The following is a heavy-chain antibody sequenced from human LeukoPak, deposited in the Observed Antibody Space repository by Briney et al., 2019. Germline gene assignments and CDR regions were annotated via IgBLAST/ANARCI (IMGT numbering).Heavy chain of an antibody. CDR3: ARDIGSSDFDY. CDR2: IYYSGST. D-gene: IGHD6-6*01. J-gene: IGHJ4*02. CDR1: GGFISSYY. Sequence: SETLSLTCTVSGGFISSYYWSWIRQPPGKGLEWIGYIYYSGSTNYNPSLKSRVTISVDTSKNQFSLKLSSVTAADTAVYYCARDIGSSDFDYWGQGTLVTVSS. V-gene: IGHV4-59*01.